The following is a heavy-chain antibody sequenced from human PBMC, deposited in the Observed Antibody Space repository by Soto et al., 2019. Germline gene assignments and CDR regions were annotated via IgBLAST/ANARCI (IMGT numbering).Heavy chain of an antibody. CDR1: GGTFSSYA. J-gene: IGHJ4*02. CDR2: IIPIFGTT. V-gene: IGHV1-69*05. D-gene: IGHD3-3*01. CDR3: ARIRITIFGVVTKTFGY. Sequence: EASVKVSCKASGGTFSSYAISWVRQAPGQGLEWMGGIIPIFGTTNYAQKLQGRVTMTTDTSTSTAYTELRSLRSDDTAVYYCARIRITIFGVVTKTFGYWGQGTLVTVSS.